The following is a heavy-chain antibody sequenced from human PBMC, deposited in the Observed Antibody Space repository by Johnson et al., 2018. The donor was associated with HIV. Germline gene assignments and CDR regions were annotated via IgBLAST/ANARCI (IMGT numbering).Heavy chain of an antibody. CDR2: ISYDGSIE. CDR1: GFTFSSYD. D-gene: IGHD6-6*01. J-gene: IGHJ3*02. CDR3: ARGRTTAARLWGNDAFDI. Sequence: QVQLVESGGGVVQPGESRRLSCAASGFTFSSYDLHWVRQAPGTGLEWVAVISYDGSIENYADSVKVRFTFTKDNSKNTVELHMDSLRPEYTSVYCCARGRTTAARLWGNDAFDIWGLGTMVTVSS. V-gene: IGHV3-30*03.